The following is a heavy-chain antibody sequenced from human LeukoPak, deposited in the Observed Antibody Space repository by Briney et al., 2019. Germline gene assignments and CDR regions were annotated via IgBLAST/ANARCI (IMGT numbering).Heavy chain of an antibody. CDR3: ASDGIDSFSWDPRGWQQLARDAFDI. V-gene: IGHV3-11*01. Sequence: GGSLRLSCAASGFTFSDYYMSWIRQAPGKGLEWVSYISSSGSTIYYADSVKGRFTISRDNAKNSLYLQMNSLRAEDTAVYYCASDGIDSFSWDPRGWQQLARDAFDIWGQGTMVTVSS. CDR2: ISSSGSTI. J-gene: IGHJ3*02. CDR1: GFTFSDYY. D-gene: IGHD6-13*01.